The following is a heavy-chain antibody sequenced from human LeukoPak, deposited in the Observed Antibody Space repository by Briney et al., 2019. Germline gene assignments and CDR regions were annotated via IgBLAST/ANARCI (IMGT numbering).Heavy chain of an antibody. V-gene: IGHV1-3*01. CDR2: INAGNGNT. CDR3: ARIIRDSSGWDY. CDR1: GYTFTSYA. D-gene: IGHD6-19*01. J-gene: IGHJ4*02. Sequence: ASVKVSCKASGYTFTSYAMHWVRQAPGQRLEWMGWINAGNGNTKYSQKFQGRVTITRDTSASTAYMELSSLRSEDTAVNYCARIIRDSSGWDYWGQGTLVTVSS.